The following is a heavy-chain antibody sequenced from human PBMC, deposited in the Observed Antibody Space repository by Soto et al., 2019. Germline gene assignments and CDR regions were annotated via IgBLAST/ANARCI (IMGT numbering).Heavy chain of an antibody. Sequence: SQTLSLTCAISGDSVSSNSAAWNWSRQSPSRGLEWLGRTYYRSKWYNDYAVSVKSRITINPDTSKNQFSLQLNSVTPEDTAVYYCARSTTGDPLEYYYYGMDVWGQGTTVTVSS. CDR2: TYYRSKWYN. D-gene: IGHD7-27*01. CDR1: GDSVSSNSAA. CDR3: ARSTTGDPLEYYYYGMDV. J-gene: IGHJ6*02. V-gene: IGHV6-1*01.